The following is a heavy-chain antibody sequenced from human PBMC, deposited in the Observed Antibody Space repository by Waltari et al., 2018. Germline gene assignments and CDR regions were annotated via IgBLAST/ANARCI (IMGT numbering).Heavy chain of an antibody. CDR1: GGSFSGYY. Sequence: QVQLQQWGAGLLKPSETLSLTCAVYGGSFSGYYWSWIRQPPGKGLEWIGEINQSGSTTSNPSLKSRITISVDTSKNQFSLKLSSVTAADTAVYYCAREPYSSGWYRYFQHWGQGTLVTVSS. CDR2: INQSGST. J-gene: IGHJ1*01. V-gene: IGHV4-34*01. CDR3: AREPYSSGWYRYFQH. D-gene: IGHD6-19*01.